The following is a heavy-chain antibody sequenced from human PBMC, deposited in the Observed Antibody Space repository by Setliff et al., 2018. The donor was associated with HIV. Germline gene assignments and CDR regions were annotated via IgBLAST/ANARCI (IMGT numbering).Heavy chain of an antibody. D-gene: IGHD6-13*01. V-gene: IGHV3-33*06. CDR3: AKAPGLTSSWAIDY. CDR1: GFTFSNYG. J-gene: IGHJ4*02. CDR2: IWYDGSNK. Sequence: PGGSLRLSCAASGFTFSNYGMHWVRQAPGKGLEWVAVIWYDGSNKDYADSVKGRFTTSRDNSKNTLYLQMNSLRAEDTAVYYCAKAPGLTSSWAIDYWGQGTLVTVSS.